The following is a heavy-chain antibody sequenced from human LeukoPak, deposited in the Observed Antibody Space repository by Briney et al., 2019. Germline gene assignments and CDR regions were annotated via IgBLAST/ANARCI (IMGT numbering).Heavy chain of an antibody. CDR1: GYSISSGYY. CDR2: IYHSGST. Sequence: SETLSLTCAVSGYSISSGYYWGWIRQPPGKGLEWIGSIYHSGSTYYNPSLKSRVTLSVDTSKNQFSLKLSSVTAADTAVYYCARQVYYCSSTSCYITGLFDYWGQGTLVTVSS. J-gene: IGHJ4*02. CDR3: ARQVYYCSSTSCYITGLFDY. V-gene: IGHV4-38-2*01. D-gene: IGHD2-2*02.